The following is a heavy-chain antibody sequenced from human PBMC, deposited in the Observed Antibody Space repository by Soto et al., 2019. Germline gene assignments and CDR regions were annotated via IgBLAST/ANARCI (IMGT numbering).Heavy chain of an antibody. Sequence: GGSRRLSCVASGFTFSTHAMSWVGQAPGKGLEWVSTFSGSGGNIYYAESVKGRLTISRDDSKNTLYLQMNSLRVEDTAVYYCAKDPPWTVGPLAMDVWGQGTTVTVSS. V-gene: IGHV3-23*01. J-gene: IGHJ6*02. CDR2: FSGSGGNI. CDR3: AKDPPWTVGPLAMDV. CDR1: GFTFSTHA. D-gene: IGHD2-2*01.